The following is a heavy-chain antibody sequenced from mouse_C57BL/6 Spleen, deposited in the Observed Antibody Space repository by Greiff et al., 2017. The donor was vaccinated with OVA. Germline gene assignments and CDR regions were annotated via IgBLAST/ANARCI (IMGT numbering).Heavy chain of an antibody. CDR1: GYSFTGYF. CDR3: ARSYCCSYRYYAIDY. Sequence: VQLQQSGPELVKPGDSVKISCKASGYSFTGYFMNWVMQSHGKSLEWIGRINPYNGDTFYNQKFKGKATLTVDKSSSTAHMELRSLTSEDSAFYYCARSYCCSYRYYAIDYWGQGTSVTVSS. CDR2: INPYNGDT. J-gene: IGHJ4*01. V-gene: IGHV1-20*01. D-gene: IGHD1-1*01.